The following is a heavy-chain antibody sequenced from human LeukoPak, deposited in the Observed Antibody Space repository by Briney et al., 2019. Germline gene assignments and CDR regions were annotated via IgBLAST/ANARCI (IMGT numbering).Heavy chain of an antibody. CDR1: GFTFSSDA. CDR2: ISNTGGST. J-gene: IGHJ4*02. D-gene: IGHD3-10*01. CDR3: AKCLYGELSAAPSDF. V-gene: IGHV3-23*01. Sequence: GGSLRLSCAASGFTFSSDAMSWVRQAPGKGLEWVSAISNTGGSTYYADSVKDRFTISRDNSKNTLYLQMNSLRAEDTAVYYCAKCLYGELSAAPSDFWGQGTLVTVSS.